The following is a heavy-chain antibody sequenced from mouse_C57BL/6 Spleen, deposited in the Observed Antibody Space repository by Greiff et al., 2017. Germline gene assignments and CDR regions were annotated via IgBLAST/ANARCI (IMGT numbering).Heavy chain of an antibody. CDR3: ARQRDYSNSFAY. CDR2: ISSGGSYT. V-gene: IGHV5-6*01. J-gene: IGHJ3*01. D-gene: IGHD2-5*01. CDR1: GFTFSSSG. Sequence: EVKLVESGGDLVKPGGSLKLSCAASGFTFSSSGMSWVRQTPDKRLEWVATISSGGSYTYYPDSVKGRFTISRDNAKNTLYLQMSSLKSEDTAMYYCARQRDYSNSFAYWGQGTLVTVSA.